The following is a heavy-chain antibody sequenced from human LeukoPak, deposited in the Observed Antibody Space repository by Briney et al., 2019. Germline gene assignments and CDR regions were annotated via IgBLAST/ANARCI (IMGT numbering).Heavy chain of an antibody. J-gene: IGHJ4*02. V-gene: IGHV3-23*01. CDR2: ISGSGGST. CDR1: GFTFSSYT. Sequence: QSGGSLRLXCAASGFTFSSYTMSWVRQAPGKELEWVSGISGSGGSTYYADSVKGRFTISRDNSKNTLYLQMNSLRAEDTAVCYSAKATDAYNSFDYWGQGTLVTVSS. D-gene: IGHD5-24*01. CDR3: AKATDAYNSFDY.